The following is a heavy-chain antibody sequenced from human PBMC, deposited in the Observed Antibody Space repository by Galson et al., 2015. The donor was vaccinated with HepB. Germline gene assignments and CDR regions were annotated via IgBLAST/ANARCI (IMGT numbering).Heavy chain of an antibody. J-gene: IGHJ4*02. Sequence: SLRLSCAASGFTFSSYAMSWVRQAPGKGLEWVSAISGSGGSTYYADSVKGRFAISRDNSKNTLYLQMNSLRAEDTAVYYCAKRVWGSGSYFGGLRKTDTYYFDYWGQGTLVTVSS. V-gene: IGHV3-23*01. CDR2: ISGSGGST. CDR1: GFTFSSYA. CDR3: AKRVWGSGSYFGGLRKTDTYYFDY. D-gene: IGHD1-26*01.